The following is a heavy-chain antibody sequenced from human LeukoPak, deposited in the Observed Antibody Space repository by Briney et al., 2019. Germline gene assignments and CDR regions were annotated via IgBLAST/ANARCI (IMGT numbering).Heavy chain of an antibody. J-gene: IGHJ4*02. Sequence: SETLSLTCAVYGGSFSGYYWSWIRQPPGKGLEWIGEINHSGSTNYNPSLKSRVTISVDTSKSQFSLKLSSVTAADTAVYYCARGYYYDSSGYSPFDYWGQGTLVTVSS. D-gene: IGHD3-22*01. V-gene: IGHV4-34*01. CDR3: ARGYYYDSSGYSPFDY. CDR1: GGSFSGYY. CDR2: INHSGST.